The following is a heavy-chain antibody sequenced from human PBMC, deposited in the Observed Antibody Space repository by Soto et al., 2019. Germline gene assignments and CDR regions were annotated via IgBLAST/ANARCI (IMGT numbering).Heavy chain of an antibody. J-gene: IGHJ3*02. CDR3: ARDPAMGGLSLDI. D-gene: IGHD5-18*01. CDR2: IYYSGST. Sequence: QVQLQESGPGLVKPSQTLSLTCTVSGGSISSGDYYWSWIRQPPGKGLEWIGYIYYSGSTSYNPSLKSRVTISVDTSKNQFSLKLSSVTAADTAVYYCARDPAMGGLSLDIWGQGTMVTVSS. CDR1: GGSISSGDYY. V-gene: IGHV4-30-4*01.